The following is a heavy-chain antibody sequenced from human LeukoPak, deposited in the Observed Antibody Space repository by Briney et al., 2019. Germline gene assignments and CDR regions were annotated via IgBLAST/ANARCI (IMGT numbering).Heavy chain of an antibody. CDR3: ARDAAMTYRGYFDI. Sequence: GGSLRLSCAASGFTFTTYWMSWVRQPPGKGLEWVANIKQDGTEKYYVDSVKGRFTISRDNAKNSLYLQMNSLRVEDTAVYYCARDAAMTYRGYFDIWGRGTLVTVSS. CDR1: GFTFTTYW. CDR2: IKQDGTEK. V-gene: IGHV3-7*01. D-gene: IGHD6-25*01. J-gene: IGHJ2*01.